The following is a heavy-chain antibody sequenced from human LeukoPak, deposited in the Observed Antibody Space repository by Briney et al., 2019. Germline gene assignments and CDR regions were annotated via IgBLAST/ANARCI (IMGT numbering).Heavy chain of an antibody. CDR2: FSGGGSSI. CDR1: GFTFSTYE. CDR3: VRQISRYCSGGTCYSGWEFYFDS. D-gene: IGHD2-15*01. J-gene: IGHJ4*02. V-gene: IGHV3-48*03. Sequence: GGSLRLSCAASGFTFSTYEMNWGRPAPGKGLEWVSYFSGGGSSIHYAVSVKGRFTISRDNAKNSLYLQMNSLRAEDTAVYHCVRQISRYCSGGTCYSGWEFYFDSWGQGTPVTVSS.